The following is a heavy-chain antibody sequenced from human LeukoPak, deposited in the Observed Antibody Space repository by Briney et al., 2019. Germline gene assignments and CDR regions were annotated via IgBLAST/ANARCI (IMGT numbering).Heavy chain of an antibody. J-gene: IGHJ1*01. CDR2: INPNSGGT. CDR3: AREGPLSSIKH. V-gene: IGHV1-2*02. CDR1: GYTFTGYY. D-gene: IGHD5-12*01. Sequence: ASVKVSCKASGYTFTGYYMHWVRQAPGQGLEWMGWINPNSGGTNYAQKFQGRVRMTTDTSISTAYMDLSRLTSNDTAMYYCAREGPLSSIKHWGQGTPVTVSS.